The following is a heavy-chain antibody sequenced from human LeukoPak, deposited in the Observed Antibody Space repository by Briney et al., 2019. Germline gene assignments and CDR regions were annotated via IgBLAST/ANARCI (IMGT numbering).Heavy chain of an antibody. CDR1: GGTFSIYA. CDR3: AREKVGIMNY. CDR2: IIPIFGTA. J-gene: IGHJ4*02. Sequence: GASVTVSCKASGGTFSIYAISWVRQAPGQGLEWMGGIIPIFGTANYAQKFQGRVTITADESTSTAYMELSSLRSEDTAVYYCAREKVGIMNYWGQGTLVTVSS. D-gene: IGHD2-21*01. V-gene: IGHV1-69*13.